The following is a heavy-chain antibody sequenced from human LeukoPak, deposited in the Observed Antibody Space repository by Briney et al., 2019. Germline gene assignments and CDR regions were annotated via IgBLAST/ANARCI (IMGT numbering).Heavy chain of an antibody. CDR1: GSTFSSYA. J-gene: IGHJ4*02. CDR2: ISGSGGST. CDR3: AKGMIFGVAPGY. D-gene: IGHD3-3*01. Sequence: GGSLRLSCAASGSTFSSYAMSWVRQAPGKGLEWVSAISGSGGSTYYADSVKGRFTISRDNSKNTLYLQMNSLRAEDTAVYYCAKGMIFGVAPGYWGQGTLVTVSS. V-gene: IGHV3-23*01.